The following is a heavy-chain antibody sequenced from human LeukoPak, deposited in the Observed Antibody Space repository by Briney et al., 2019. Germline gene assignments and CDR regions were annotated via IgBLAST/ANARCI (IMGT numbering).Heavy chain of an antibody. V-gene: IGHV5-51*01. Sequence: GESLKISCKGSGYSFTSYWIGWVRQMPGKGLEWMGIIYPGDSETRYSPSFQSQVTISVDKSISTVYLQWSSLKASDTAMYYCARGGPDVDTADFDYWGQGTLVTVSS. CDR1: GYSFTSYW. CDR3: ARGGPDVDTADFDY. D-gene: IGHD5-18*01. CDR2: IYPGDSET. J-gene: IGHJ4*02.